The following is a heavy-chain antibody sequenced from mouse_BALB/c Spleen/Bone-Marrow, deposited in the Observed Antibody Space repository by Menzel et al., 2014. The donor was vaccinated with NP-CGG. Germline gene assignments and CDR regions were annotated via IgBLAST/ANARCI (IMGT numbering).Heavy chain of an antibody. CDR1: GFTFSDYY. CDR3: ARRTAYAMDY. Sequence: EVKLVESGGGLVQPGGSLKLSCATSGFTFSDYYMYWVRQTPEKRLEWVAYISNGGGSTYYPDTVKGRFTISRDNAKNTLYLQMSRLESEDTAMYYCARRTAYAMDYWGQGTSVTVSS. J-gene: IGHJ4*01. V-gene: IGHV5-12*02. CDR2: ISNGGGST. D-gene: IGHD1-2*01.